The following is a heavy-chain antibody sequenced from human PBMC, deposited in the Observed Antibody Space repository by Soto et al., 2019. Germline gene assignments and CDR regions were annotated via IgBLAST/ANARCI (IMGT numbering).Heavy chain of an antibody. V-gene: IGHV5-51*01. D-gene: IGHD5-12*01. Sequence: GESLKISCKGSGYSFPTYWLAWVRQTPGRGLEYMGIIYPGDSDSRYSPAFQGQVTISADKSINTAYLQCTSLKASDTAIYYCARSRVSTPRLEDPFDIWGQGTMVTVSS. CDR1: GYSFPTYW. CDR3: ARSRVSTPRLEDPFDI. CDR2: IYPGDSDS. J-gene: IGHJ3*02.